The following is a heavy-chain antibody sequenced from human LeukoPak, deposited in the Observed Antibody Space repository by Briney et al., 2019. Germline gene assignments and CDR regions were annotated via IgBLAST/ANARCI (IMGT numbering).Heavy chain of an antibody. CDR1: GFTFSTYG. V-gene: IGHV3-30*02. CDR2: IRYDGSNK. CDR3: AKDKGSSGDY. D-gene: IGHD6-6*01. Sequence: GGSLRPSCAASGFTFSTYGMHWVRQAPGKGLEWVAFIRYDGSNKYYADSVKGRFTISRDNSKNTLYLQMNSLRPEDTAVYYCAKDKGSSGDYWGQGTLVTVSS. J-gene: IGHJ4*02.